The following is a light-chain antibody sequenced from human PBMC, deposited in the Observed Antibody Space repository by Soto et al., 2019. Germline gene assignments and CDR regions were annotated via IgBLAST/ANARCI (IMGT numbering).Light chain of an antibody. CDR3: CSYAGSYTFVV. J-gene: IGLJ2*01. CDR2: DVS. CDR1: SSDVGGYNY. V-gene: IGLV2-11*01. Sequence: QSALTQPRSVSGSPGQSVTISCTGTSSDVGGYNYVSWYQQHPGKAPKLMIYDVSERPSGVPDRFSGSKSGSTASLTISGLQAEDEADYYCCSYAGSYTFVVFGGGTKLTVL.